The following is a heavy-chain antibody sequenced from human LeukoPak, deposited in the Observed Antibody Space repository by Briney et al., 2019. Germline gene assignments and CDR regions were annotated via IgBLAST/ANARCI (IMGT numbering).Heavy chain of an antibody. Sequence: PSETLSLTCTVSGGSISSYYWSWIRQPPGKGLEWIGYIYYSGSTNCNPSLKSRVTISVDTSKNQFSLKLSSVTAADTAVYYCARHRYSSSWYGEWGQGTLVTVSS. J-gene: IGHJ4*02. CDR1: GGSISSYY. V-gene: IGHV4-59*08. CDR3: ARHRYSSSWYGE. D-gene: IGHD6-13*01. CDR2: IYYSGST.